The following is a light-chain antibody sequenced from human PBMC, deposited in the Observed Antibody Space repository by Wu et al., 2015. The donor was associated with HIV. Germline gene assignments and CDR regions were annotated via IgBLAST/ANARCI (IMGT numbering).Light chain of an antibody. CDR1: RSVSSSY. V-gene: IGKV3-20*01. Sequence: EIVLTQSPGTLSLSPGERATLSCRASRSVSSSYLAWYQQKPGQAPRLLIYGASSRATGIPDRFSGSGSGTDFTLTISRLEPEDFAVYYCQQYGSSPPTFGQGTKVEIK. CDR2: GAS. CDR3: QQYGSSPPT. J-gene: IGKJ1*01.